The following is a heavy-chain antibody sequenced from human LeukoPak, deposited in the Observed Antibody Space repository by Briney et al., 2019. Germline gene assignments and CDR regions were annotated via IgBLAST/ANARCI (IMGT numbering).Heavy chain of an antibody. V-gene: IGHV1-18*01. CDR1: GYTFTSYG. CDR2: ISAYNGNT. J-gene: IGHJ5*01. D-gene: IGHD6-19*01. CDR3: ARRVAVAGLGYDWFDS. Sequence: GASVKVSCKASGYTFTSYGISWVRQAPGQGLEWMGWISAYNGNTNYAQKLQGRVTMTTDTSTSTAYMELRSLRSDDTAVYYCARRVAVAGLGYDWFDSWGQGTLVTVSS.